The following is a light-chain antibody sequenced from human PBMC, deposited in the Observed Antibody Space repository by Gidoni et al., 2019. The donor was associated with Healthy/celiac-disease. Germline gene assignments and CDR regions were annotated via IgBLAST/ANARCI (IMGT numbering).Light chain of an antibody. CDR1: QGISSY. CDR2: AAS. V-gene: IGKV1-9*01. Sequence: DIQLTQSPSFLSASVGDRVTITCRASQGISSYLAWYQQKSGKAPKLLIYAASTLQSGVPSRFSGSGSGTQFTLTISSLQPEDFAIYYCQQLNSYPRTFGQGTKVELK. J-gene: IGKJ1*01. CDR3: QQLNSYPRT.